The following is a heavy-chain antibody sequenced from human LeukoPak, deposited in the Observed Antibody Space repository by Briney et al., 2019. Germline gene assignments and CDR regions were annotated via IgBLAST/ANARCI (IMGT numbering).Heavy chain of an antibody. Sequence: GGSLRLSCAASGFTFSSYPMHWVRQAPGKGLEWVAQISQDGSETHYADSVKARFTISRDNAKSSVSLQMNSLRAEDTAVYYRVRDGGVSGYDLLDYWGQGTLVTVSS. CDR1: GFTFSSYP. V-gene: IGHV3-7*01. CDR2: ISQDGSET. D-gene: IGHD5-12*01. CDR3: VRDGGVSGYDLLDY. J-gene: IGHJ4*02.